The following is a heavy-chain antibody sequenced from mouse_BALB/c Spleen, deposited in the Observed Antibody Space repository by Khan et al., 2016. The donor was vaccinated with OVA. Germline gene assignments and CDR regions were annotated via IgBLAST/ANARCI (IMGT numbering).Heavy chain of an antibody. J-gene: IGHJ2*01. CDR1: GYSITSDYA. D-gene: IGHD1-1*01. Sequence: EVKLLESGPGLVKPSQSLSLTCTVTGYSITSDYAWNWIRQFPGNKLEWMAYIPYSGSTGYNPSLKGRISSTRDTSKNQFFLQLNSVTTEDTATYYWARDDGSSYLVFADWGQSTTLTVAS. CDR3: ARDDGSSYLVFAD. CDR2: IPYSGST. V-gene: IGHV3-2*02.